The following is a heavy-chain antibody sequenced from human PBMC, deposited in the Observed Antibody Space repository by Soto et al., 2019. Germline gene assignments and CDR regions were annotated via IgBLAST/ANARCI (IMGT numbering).Heavy chain of an antibody. CDR1: GFTFSNYG. J-gene: IGHJ6*02. V-gene: IGHV3-33*01. Sequence: GGSLRLSWAASGFTFSNYGMHWVRQAPGKGLEWVAVIWYDGSNKYYADSVKGRFTISRDNSKNTLYLQMNSLRAEDTAVYYCARVAPFEYSSSPGYYYYGMDVWGQGTTVTVSS. CDR3: ARVAPFEYSSSPGYYYYGMDV. CDR2: IWYDGSNK. D-gene: IGHD6-6*01.